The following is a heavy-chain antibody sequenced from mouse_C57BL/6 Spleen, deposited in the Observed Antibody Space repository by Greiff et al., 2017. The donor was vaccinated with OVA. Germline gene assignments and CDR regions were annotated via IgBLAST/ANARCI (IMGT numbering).Heavy chain of an antibody. CDR3: TRNYGSPYYFDY. CDR1: GYTFTDYE. V-gene: IGHV1-15*01. CDR2: IDPETGGT. D-gene: IGHD1-1*01. Sequence: QVQLQQSGAELVRPGASVTLSCKASGYTFTDYEMHWVKQTPVHGLEWIGAIDPETGGTAYNQKFKGKAILTADKSSSTAYMELRSLTSEDSAVYDCTRNYGSPYYFDYWGQGTTLTVSS. J-gene: IGHJ2*01.